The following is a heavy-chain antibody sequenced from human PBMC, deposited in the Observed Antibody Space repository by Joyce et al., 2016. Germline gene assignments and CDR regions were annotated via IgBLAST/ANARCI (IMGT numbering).Heavy chain of an antibody. Sequence: QVQLQESGPGLVKPSETLSLTCGVSGLSFDLHSFWGWIRQPPGKGLEWIGNVYLNGIPHYSPALKSRVTISMDTSKNQFSLNLNSLTAADTAVYFCARRPYNVHTPLGSDWYFDLWGRGTLVTVSS. D-gene: IGHD5-18*01. CDR1: GLSFDLHSF. J-gene: IGHJ2*01. CDR3: ARRPYNVHTPLGSDWYFDL. V-gene: IGHV4-38-2*01. CDR2: VYLNGIP.